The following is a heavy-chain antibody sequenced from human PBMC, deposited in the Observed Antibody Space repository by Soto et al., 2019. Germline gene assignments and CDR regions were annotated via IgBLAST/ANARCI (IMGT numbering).Heavy chain of an antibody. D-gene: IGHD3-22*01. CDR2: IGSRTSDI. Sequence: GGSLRLSCAASGFTLSRHTMNWVRQAPGKGLEWVSFIGSRTSDIYYADSGKGRFTISRDNAKNSLYLDLTRLRAEDTAVYFCVRDYYDTSGYPNTFDMWGQGTMVTVS. CDR1: GFTLSRHT. V-gene: IGHV3-21*01. CDR3: VRDYYDTSGYPNTFDM. J-gene: IGHJ3*02.